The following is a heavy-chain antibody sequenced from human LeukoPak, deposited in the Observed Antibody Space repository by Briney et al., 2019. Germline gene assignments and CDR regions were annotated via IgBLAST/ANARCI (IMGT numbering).Heavy chain of an antibody. V-gene: IGHV3-7*03. CDR1: GFAFSTYW. CDR2: INQDGSVK. Sequence: GGSLRLSCAASGFAFSTYWMDWVRQAPGKGLEWVGNINQDGSVKHYVDSVRGRFTISRDNAKNSLYLQMNSLRAEDTAVYYCARENLGDILTGYYYGMDVWGQGSTVTVSS. J-gene: IGHJ6*02. D-gene: IGHD3-9*01. CDR3: ARENLGDILTGYYYGMDV.